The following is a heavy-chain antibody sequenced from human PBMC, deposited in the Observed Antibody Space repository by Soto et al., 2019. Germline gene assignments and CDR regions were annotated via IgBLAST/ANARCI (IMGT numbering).Heavy chain of an antibody. CDR1: GFTFTRYS. V-gene: IGHV3-21*06. CDR3: ARESEDLTSNFDY. J-gene: IGHJ4*02. Sequence: GGSLRLTCNSSGFTFTRYSMPWIRQAPGKGLEWVSSISSTTNYRYYEDPMKGRFTISRDNDKNSLYLEMNSLRAEHTAVYYCARESEDLTSNFDYWGQGTLVTVSS. CDR2: ISSTTNYR.